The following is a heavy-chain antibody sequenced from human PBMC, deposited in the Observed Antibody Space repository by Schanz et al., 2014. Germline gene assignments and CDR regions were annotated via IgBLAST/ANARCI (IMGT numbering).Heavy chain of an antibody. D-gene: IGHD2-21*01. J-gene: IGHJ3*02. Sequence: VQLVESGGGLVQPGGSLRLSCTASGFTFSSYGMHWVRQAPGKGLEWVGVISYDGSKKSYADSVKSRFTISRDNSRNTLYLQMNSLRAEDTAVYYCARDGYSVVVISPTESFDIWGQGTMVTVSP. CDR1: GFTFSSYG. CDR2: ISYDGSKK. V-gene: IGHV3-33*08. CDR3: ARDGYSVVVISPTESFDI.